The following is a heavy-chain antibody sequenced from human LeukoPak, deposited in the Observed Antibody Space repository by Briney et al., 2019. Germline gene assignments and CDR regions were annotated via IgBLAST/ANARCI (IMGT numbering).Heavy chain of an antibody. V-gene: IGHV1-46*01. CDR2: INPSVGST. D-gene: IGHD6-13*01. CDR3: ARDLDSSSWYIEY. J-gene: IGHJ4*02. CDR1: GYTFTTYF. Sequence: ASVKVSCKASGYTFTTYFIHWVRQAPGQGLEWMGMINPSVGSTTYAQKFQGRVTMTRDTSTSTVYMELSSLRSEDTAVYYCARDLDSSSWYIEYWGQGTLVTVSS.